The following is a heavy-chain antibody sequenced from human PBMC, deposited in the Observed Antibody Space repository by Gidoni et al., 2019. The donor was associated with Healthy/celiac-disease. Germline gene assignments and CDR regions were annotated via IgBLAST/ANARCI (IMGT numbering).Heavy chain of an antibody. V-gene: IGHV4-34*01. CDR1: GGSFSGYY. D-gene: IGHD6-13*01. Sequence: QVQLQQWGAGLLTPSETLSLTCAVYGGSFSGYYWSWIRQPPGKGLEWIGEINHSGSTNYNPSLKSRVTISVDTSKNQFSLKLSSVTAADTAVYYCARAVAAAGKGRWFDPWGQGTLVTVSS. CDR2: INHSGST. J-gene: IGHJ5*02. CDR3: ARAVAAAGKGRWFDP.